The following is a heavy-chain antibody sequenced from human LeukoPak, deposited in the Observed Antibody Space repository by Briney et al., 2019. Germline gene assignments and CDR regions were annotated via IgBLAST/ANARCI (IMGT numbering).Heavy chain of an antibody. Sequence: GASVKVSCKASGYTFTSYYMHWVRQAPGQGLEWMGIINPSGGSTSYAQKFQGRVTMTRDMSTSTVYMELSSLRSEDTAVYYCARDLTTTVTTGDAFDIWGQGTMVTVSS. D-gene: IGHD4-17*01. CDR2: INPSGGST. V-gene: IGHV1-46*01. J-gene: IGHJ3*02. CDR1: GYTFTSYY. CDR3: ARDLTTTVTTGDAFDI.